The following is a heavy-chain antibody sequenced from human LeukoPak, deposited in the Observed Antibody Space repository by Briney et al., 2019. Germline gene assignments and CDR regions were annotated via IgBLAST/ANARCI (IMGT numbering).Heavy chain of an antibody. Sequence: GGSLRLSCAASGLIVSTYAMHWVRQAPGKGLEWVSAISGSGDSTYYAGSVKGRFTLSRDNSKNTLYLQMTSLRAEDTAIYYCAKDRISRYGAYDLGDYWGQGTLVTVSS. V-gene: IGHV3-23*01. CDR3: AKDRISRYGAYDLGDY. CDR1: GLIVSTYA. CDR2: ISGSGDST. J-gene: IGHJ4*02. D-gene: IGHD5-12*01.